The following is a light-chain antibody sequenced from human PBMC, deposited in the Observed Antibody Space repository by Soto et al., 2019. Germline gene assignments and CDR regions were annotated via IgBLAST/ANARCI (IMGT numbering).Light chain of an antibody. CDR2: GAS. V-gene: IGKV3-20*01. CDR1: QSVSSSY. Sequence: EIVLTQSPGTLSLSPGERATLSCRASQSVSSSYFAWYQQKPGQAPRLLIYGASSRATGIPDRFSGSGSRTDFTLTLSRLEPEDFAVYFCQHYGSSLTSGGGTKVDIK. J-gene: IGKJ4*01. CDR3: QHYGSSLT.